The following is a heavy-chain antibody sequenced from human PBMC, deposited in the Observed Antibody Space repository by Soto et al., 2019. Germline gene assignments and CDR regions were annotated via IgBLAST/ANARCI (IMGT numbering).Heavy chain of an antibody. V-gene: IGHV1-18*01. D-gene: IGHD2-2*01. CDR1: GYGFTTYG. J-gene: IGHJ4*02. CDR2: ISAHNGNT. Sequence: QVHLVQSGAEVKKPGASVKVSCKGSGYGFTTYGITWVRQAPGQGLEWMAWISAHNGNTNYAQKVQGVVTRTRDTSTSTAYMELRSLRYDDTAVYYCARGKYGDYWGQGALVTVSS. CDR3: ARGKYGDY.